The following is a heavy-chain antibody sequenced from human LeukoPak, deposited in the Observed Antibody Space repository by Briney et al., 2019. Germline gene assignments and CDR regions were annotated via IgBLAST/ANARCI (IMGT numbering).Heavy chain of an antibody. CDR1: GFTFSSYW. CDR3: ARVAPHYYDSSGFGYFDL. V-gene: IGHV3-7*01. Sequence: GGSLRLSCAASGFTFSSYWMSWVRQAPGKGLEWVADIKQDGSEKYYVDSVKGRFTISRDNAKNSLYLQMNSLRAEDTAVYYCARVAPHYYDSSGFGYFDLWGRGTLVTVSS. D-gene: IGHD3-22*01. CDR2: IKQDGSEK. J-gene: IGHJ2*01.